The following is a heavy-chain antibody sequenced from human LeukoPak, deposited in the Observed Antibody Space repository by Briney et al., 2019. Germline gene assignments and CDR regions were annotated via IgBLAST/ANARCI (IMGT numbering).Heavy chain of an antibody. J-gene: IGHJ6*04. D-gene: IGHD2-2*02. V-gene: IGHV3-21*01. Sequence: GGSLRLSCAASGFTFSSYSMNWVRQAPGKGLEWVSPISSSSGYIYYADSVKGRFTISRDNAKNSLYLQMNSLRAEDTAVYYCASFIVVVPAAIGYYYYGMDVWGKGTTVTVSS. CDR2: ISSSSGYI. CDR3: ASFIVVVPAAIGYYYYGMDV. CDR1: GFTFSSYS.